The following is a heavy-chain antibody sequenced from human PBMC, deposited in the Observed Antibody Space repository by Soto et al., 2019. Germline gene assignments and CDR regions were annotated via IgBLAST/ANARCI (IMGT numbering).Heavy chain of an antibody. CDR2: VSWDSTSI. CDR1: GFRFDDYA. D-gene: IGHD2-2*01. V-gene: IGHV3-9*01. J-gene: IGHJ3*02. CDR3: VKDIEENQLLYDAFDI. Sequence: EVQLVESGGGLVQPGRSLRLSCVASGFRFDDYALHWVRQAPGKGLEWVSGVSWDSTSIGDADSVKVRFTISRVSAKNSLYMQMHSLRAYDTALYYCVKDIEENQLLYDAFDIWGHWTMVTVSS.